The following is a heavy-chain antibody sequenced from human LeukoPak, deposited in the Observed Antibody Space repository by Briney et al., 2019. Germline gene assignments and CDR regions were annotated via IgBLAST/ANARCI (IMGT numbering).Heavy chain of an antibody. J-gene: IGHJ3*02. D-gene: IGHD3-9*01. CDR2: IYHSGST. CDR1: GGSISSGGYS. CDR3: ASTYYDILTGYYMGAFDI. V-gene: IGHV4-30-2*01. Sequence: SQTLSLTCAVSGGSISSGGYSWSWIRQPPGKGLEWIGYIYHSGSTYYSPSLKSRVTISVDRSKNQFSLKLSSVTAADTAVYYCASTYYDILTGYYMGAFDIWGQGTMVTVSS.